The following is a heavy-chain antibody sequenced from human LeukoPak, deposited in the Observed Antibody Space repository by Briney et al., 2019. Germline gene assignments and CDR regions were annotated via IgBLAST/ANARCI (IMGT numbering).Heavy chain of an antibody. D-gene: IGHD5-24*01. V-gene: IGHV1-69*04. Sequence: SVKVSCKASGGTFSSYAISWVRQAPGQGLEWMGRIIPILGIANYAQKFQGRVTITADKSTSTAYIELSSLRSEDTAVYYRARDHRGEMATISGFHYWGQGTLVTVSS. CDR3: ARDHRGEMATISGFHY. CDR2: IIPILGIA. J-gene: IGHJ4*02. CDR1: GGTFSSYA.